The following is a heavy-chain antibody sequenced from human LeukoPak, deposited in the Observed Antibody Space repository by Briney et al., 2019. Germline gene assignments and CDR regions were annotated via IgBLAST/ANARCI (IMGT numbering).Heavy chain of an antibody. J-gene: IGHJ4*02. CDR3: ASELLGRAVAGSPFDY. CDR2: ISYDGSNK. D-gene: IGHD6-19*01. CDR1: GFTFSSYG. V-gene: IGHV3-30*03. Sequence: PGRSLTLSCAASGFTFSSYGMHWVRQAPGKGLEWVAVISYDGSNKYYADSVKGRFTISRDNSKNTLYLQMNSLRAEDTAVYYCASELLGRAVAGSPFDYWGQGTLVTVSS.